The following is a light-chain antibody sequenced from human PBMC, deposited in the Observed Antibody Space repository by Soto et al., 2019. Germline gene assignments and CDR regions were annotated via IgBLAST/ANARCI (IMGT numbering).Light chain of an antibody. Sequence: QSALTQPPSASGSPGQSVAISCTGTSSDVGGYNYVSWYQQHPGKAPKLMIYEVNKRPSGVPDRFSGSKSGNTASLTVSGFQAEDEADYYCSSYGGSSNVFGTGTKLTVL. V-gene: IGLV2-8*01. CDR1: SSDVGGYNY. CDR3: SSYGGSSNV. J-gene: IGLJ1*01. CDR2: EVN.